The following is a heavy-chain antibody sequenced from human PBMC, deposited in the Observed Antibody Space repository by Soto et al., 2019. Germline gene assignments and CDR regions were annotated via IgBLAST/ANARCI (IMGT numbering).Heavy chain of an antibody. J-gene: IGHJ5*01. D-gene: IGHD3-10*01. CDR1: GYSFTDCA. CDR3: ARASCILRGVISWFDS. CDR2: INTGNGNT. V-gene: IGHV1-3*04. Sequence: QVQLVQSGAEVKQPGASVKVSCQVSGYSFTDCALHWVRQAPGQRLEWMGWINTGNGNTKYSDNFRGRVIFTRDTSASTAHMELSSLRSDDTAVYYRARASCILRGVISWFDSWGQGILVSVSS.